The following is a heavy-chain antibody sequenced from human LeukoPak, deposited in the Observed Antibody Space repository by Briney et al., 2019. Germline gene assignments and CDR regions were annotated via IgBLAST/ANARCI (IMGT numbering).Heavy chain of an antibody. CDR1: GYTFTSYG. CDR3: ARVPKRDGYNPLNLYWYFDL. J-gene: IGHJ2*01. Sequence: ASVKVSCKASGYTFTSYGISWVRQAPGQGLEWMGWISAYNGNTNYAQKLQGRVTMTTDTSTSTAYMELRSLRSDDTAVYYCARVPKRDGYNPLNLYWYFDLWGRGTLVTVSS. D-gene: IGHD5-24*01. CDR2: ISAYNGNT. V-gene: IGHV1-18*01.